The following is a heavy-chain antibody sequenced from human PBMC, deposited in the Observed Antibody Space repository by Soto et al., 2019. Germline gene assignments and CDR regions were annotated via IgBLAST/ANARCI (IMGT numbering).Heavy chain of an antibody. Sequence: EVQLLESGGTLVQRGGSLRLSCAASGFTFSSYAMSWVRQAPGKGLEWVSAISGSGDYTYYAESLRGRFTISRDNSKNTLSLPVNTLGADDTAVYYGVRRGYSLNDFTPPSGYYFFYGVDVWGQGTTVTVSS. CDR1: GFTFSSYA. D-gene: IGHD5-12*01. CDR3: VRRGYSLNDFTPPSGYYFFYGVDV. V-gene: IGHV3-23*01. J-gene: IGHJ6*02. CDR2: ISGSGDYT.